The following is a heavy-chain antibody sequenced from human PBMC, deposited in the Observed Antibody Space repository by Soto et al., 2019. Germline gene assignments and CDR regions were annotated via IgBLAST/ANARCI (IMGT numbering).Heavy chain of an antibody. CDR1: GFTFSDYY. D-gene: IGHD2-8*01. CDR2: ISSSSSYT. J-gene: IGHJ4*02. V-gene: IGHV3-11*06. Sequence: GSLRLSCAASGFTFSDYYMSWIRQAPGKGLEWVSYISSSSSYTNYADSVKGRFTISRDNAKNSLYLQMNSLRAEDTAVYYCARVAPLGYCTNGVCYTRFYYFDYWGQGTLVTVSS. CDR3: ARVAPLGYCTNGVCYTRFYYFDY.